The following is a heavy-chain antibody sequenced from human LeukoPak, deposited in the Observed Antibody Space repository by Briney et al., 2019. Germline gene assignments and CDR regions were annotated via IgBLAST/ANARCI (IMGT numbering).Heavy chain of an antibody. D-gene: IGHD3-3*02. V-gene: IGHV3-64D*06. CDR1: GFTFSSYA. J-gene: IGHJ4*02. CDR3: VKDISGGHFDY. CDR2: ISSNGGST. Sequence: GGSLRLSCSASGFTFSSYAMHWVRQAPGKGLEYVSAISSNGGSTYYADSVKGRFTISRGNSKNTLYLQMSSLRAEDTAVYYCVKDISGGHFDYWGQGTLVTVSS.